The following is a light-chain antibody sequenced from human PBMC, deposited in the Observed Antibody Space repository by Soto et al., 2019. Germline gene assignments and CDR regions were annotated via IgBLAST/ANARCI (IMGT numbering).Light chain of an antibody. V-gene: IGLV1-40*01. Sequence: QSVLPQPPSVSGAPGPRVTISCTGSSSNIGAGYDVHWYQQLPGTAPKLLIYGNSNRPSGVPDRFSGSKSGTSASLAITGLQAEDEADYDCAAWDDSLNGPVFGGGTKVTVL. CDR1: SSNIGAGYD. J-gene: IGLJ2*01. CDR3: AAWDDSLNGPV. CDR2: GNS.